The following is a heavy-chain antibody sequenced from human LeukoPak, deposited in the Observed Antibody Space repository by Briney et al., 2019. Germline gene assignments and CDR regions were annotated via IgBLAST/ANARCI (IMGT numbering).Heavy chain of an antibody. Sequence: PSETLSLTCTVSDDSFTMYYWSWIRQPPGKGLEWIGEINHSGSTNYNPSLKSRVTISVDTSKNQFSLKLSSVTAADTAVYYCARHIARDYVWGSYRGGAGFDYWGQGTLVTVSS. CDR2: INHSGST. CDR1: DDSFTMYY. CDR3: ARHIARDYVWGSYRGGAGFDY. D-gene: IGHD3-16*02. V-gene: IGHV4-34*01. J-gene: IGHJ4*02.